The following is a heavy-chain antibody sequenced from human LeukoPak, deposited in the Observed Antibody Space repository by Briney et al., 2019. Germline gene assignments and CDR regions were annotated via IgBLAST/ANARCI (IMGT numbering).Heavy chain of an antibody. CDR1: GGTFSSYA. D-gene: IGHD3-10*01. CDR3: ARMYYYGSGSYSNSAHFDY. V-gene: IGHV1-69*05. CDR2: IIPIFGTA. J-gene: IGHJ4*02. Sequence: SVKVSCKAAGGTFSSYAISWVRQAPGQGLEWMGGIIPIFGTANYAQKFQGRVTITTDESTSTAYMELSSLRSEDTAVYYCARMYYYGSGSYSNSAHFDYWGQGTLVTVSS.